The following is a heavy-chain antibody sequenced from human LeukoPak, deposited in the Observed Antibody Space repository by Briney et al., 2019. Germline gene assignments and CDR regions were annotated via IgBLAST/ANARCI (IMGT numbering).Heavy chain of an antibody. CDR2: IITSGST. D-gene: IGHD5-12*01. J-gene: IGHJ4*02. Sequence: PSETLSLTCSVSSGSISSYYWSWIRQPAGKGLEWIGRIITSGSTNYNPSLKSRVTMSVDTSKNQFSLKLDSVTAADTAVYYCAREVATANGRVFDYWGQGTLVTVSS. CDR1: SGSISSYY. V-gene: IGHV4-4*07. CDR3: AREVATANGRVFDY.